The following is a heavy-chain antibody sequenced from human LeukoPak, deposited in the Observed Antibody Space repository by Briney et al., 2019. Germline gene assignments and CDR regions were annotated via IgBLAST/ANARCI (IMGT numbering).Heavy chain of an antibody. CDR2: SKYGGTSA. J-gene: IGHJ4*02. V-gene: IGHV3-74*03. Sequence: GGSLRLSCAASGFSLSGYWMHWVRQAPGKGLVWVSRSKYGGTSATYADSVKGRFTVSRDNAKNMLYLQMSSLRVEDTAVYYCAKSDYFDYWGQGTLVTVSS. CDR3: AKSDYFDY. CDR1: GFSLSGYW.